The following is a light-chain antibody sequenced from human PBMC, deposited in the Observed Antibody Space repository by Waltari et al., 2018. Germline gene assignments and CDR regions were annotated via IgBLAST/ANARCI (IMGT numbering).Light chain of an antibody. J-gene: IGLJ2*01. CDR2: NKN. V-gene: IGLV1-44*01. Sequence: QSVLTQPPAASGTPGQSVTFSCSGSRSNIGSNAVNWYQLLPGTAPNLLIYNKNARPSGVPDRFSGSRSGTSASLAVSGLQSEDEAHYYCAAWDERLHGMGFGGGTKLTVL. CDR1: RSNIGSNA. CDR3: AAWDERLHGMG.